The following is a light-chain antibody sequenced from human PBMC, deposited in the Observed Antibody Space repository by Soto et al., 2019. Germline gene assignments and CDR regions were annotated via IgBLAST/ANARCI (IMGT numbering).Light chain of an antibody. CDR2: EVV. V-gene: IGLV2-18*02. J-gene: IGLJ1*01. CDR1: STDFVSYNR. CDR3: KSYAGSNTYV. Sequence: QSALTQPPSVSGSPGQSVTISCTGTSTDFVSYNRVSWYQQPPGTAPKLIIYEVVQRPSGVPDRFSGSKSGNTASLTVSGLQAADEADYFCKSYAGSNTYVFGSGTKVTVL.